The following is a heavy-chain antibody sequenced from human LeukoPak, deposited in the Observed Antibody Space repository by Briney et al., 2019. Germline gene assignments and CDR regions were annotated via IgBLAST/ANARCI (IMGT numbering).Heavy chain of an antibody. D-gene: IGHD3-10*01. CDR3: AKTMVRGISPP. V-gene: IGHV3-30-3*02. CDR1: GFTFSSYA. CDR2: ISYDGSNK. J-gene: IGHJ5*02. Sequence: GGSLRLSCAASGFTFSSYAMHWVRQAPGKGLEWVAVISYDGSNKYYADSVKGRFTISRDNSKNTLYLQMNSLRAEDTAVYYCAKTMVRGISPPWGQGTLVTVSS.